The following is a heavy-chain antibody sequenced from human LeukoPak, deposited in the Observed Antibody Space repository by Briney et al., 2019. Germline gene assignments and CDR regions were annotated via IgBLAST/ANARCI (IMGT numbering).Heavy chain of an antibody. CDR1: GFTFDDYG. CDR2: INWSGDST. Sequence: GGSLRLSCAASGFTFDDYGMSWVRQAPGKGLEWVAGINWSGDSTGYADSVKGRFTISRHNAKNSLYLQMNSLRAEDTALYHCAAGGYCSGGRCPGFDPLGPGNPGHRLL. CDR3: AAGGYCSGGRCPGFDP. D-gene: IGHD2-15*01. J-gene: IGHJ5*02. V-gene: IGHV3-20*01.